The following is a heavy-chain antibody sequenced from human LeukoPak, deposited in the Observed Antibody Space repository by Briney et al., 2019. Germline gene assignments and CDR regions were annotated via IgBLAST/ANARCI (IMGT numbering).Heavy chain of an antibody. CDR1: GFTFSSYA. J-gene: IGHJ4*02. Sequence: GGSLRLSCAASGFTFSSYAMSWVRQAPGKGLEWVSAISGSGGSTYYADSVKGRFTISRDNSKNTLYLQMNSLRAEDTAVYYCAKAASDYYGSGSYYNADYWGQGTLVTVSS. D-gene: IGHD3-10*01. V-gene: IGHV3-23*01. CDR3: AKAASDYYGSGSYYNADY. CDR2: ISGSGGST.